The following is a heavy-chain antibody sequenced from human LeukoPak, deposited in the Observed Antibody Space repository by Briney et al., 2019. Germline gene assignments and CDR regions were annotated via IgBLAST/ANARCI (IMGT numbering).Heavy chain of an antibody. V-gene: IGHV4-39*01. CDR3: ARQGDWEALELGGWFDP. Sequence: SETLSLTCTVSGGSISSSSYYWGWIRQPPGKGLEWIGSIYYSGSTYYNPSLKSRVTISVDTSKNQFSLKLSSVTAADTAVYYCARQGDWEALELGGWFDPWGQGTLVTVSS. CDR1: GGSISSSSYY. D-gene: IGHD1-7*01. CDR2: IYYSGST. J-gene: IGHJ5*02.